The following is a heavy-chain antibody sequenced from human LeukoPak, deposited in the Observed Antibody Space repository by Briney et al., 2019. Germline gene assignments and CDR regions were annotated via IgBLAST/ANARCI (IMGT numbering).Heavy chain of an antibody. CDR2: ISYDGSNK. CDR3: ARAPTYRPDDY. V-gene: IGHV3-30*01. J-gene: IGHJ4*02. Sequence: PGRSLRLSCAASGFTFSSYAMHWVRQAPGKGLEWVVVISYDGSNKYYADSVKGRFTISRDNSKNTLYLQMNSLRAEDTAVYYCARAPTYRPDDYWGQGTLVTVSS. D-gene: IGHD5-12*01. CDR1: GFTFSSYA.